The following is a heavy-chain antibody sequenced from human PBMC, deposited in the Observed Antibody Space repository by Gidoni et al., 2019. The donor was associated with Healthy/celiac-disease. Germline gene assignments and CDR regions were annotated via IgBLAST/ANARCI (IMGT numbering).Heavy chain of an antibody. CDR2: IRSKAYGGTT. Sequence: EVQLVESGGGLVKPGRSLRLSCTASGFTFGDYAMSWFRQAPGKGLEWVGFIRSKAYGGTTEYAASVKGRFTISRDDSKSIAYLQMNSLKTEDTAVYYCTRIFPRQDSGSYYYFDYWGQGTLVTVSS. CDR1: GFTFGDYA. J-gene: IGHJ4*02. D-gene: IGHD1-26*01. V-gene: IGHV3-49*05. CDR3: TRIFPRQDSGSYYYFDY.